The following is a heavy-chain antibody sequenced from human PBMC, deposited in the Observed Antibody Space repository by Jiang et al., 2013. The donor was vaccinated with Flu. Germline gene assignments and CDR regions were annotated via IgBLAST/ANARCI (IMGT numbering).Heavy chain of an antibody. CDR3: ARALVANGPYYFDY. CDR2: IYYSGST. V-gene: IGHV4-59*01. CDR1: GGSISSYY. J-gene: IGHJ4*02. Sequence: TLSLTCTVSGGSISSYYWSWIRQPPGKGLEWIGYIYYSGSTNYNPSLKSRVTISVDTSKNQFSLKLSSVTAADTAVYYCARALVANGPYYFDYWGQGTLVTVSS. D-gene: IGHD5-12*01.